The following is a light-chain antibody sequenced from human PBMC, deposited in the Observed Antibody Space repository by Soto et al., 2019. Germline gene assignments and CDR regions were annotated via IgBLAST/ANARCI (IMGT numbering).Light chain of an antibody. V-gene: IGKV1-33*01. CDR1: QDIRNY. CDR3: QQYDNLPLT. Sequence: DIQMTQAPSSLSASVGDRVTITCQASQDIRNYLNWYQQKSGKAPKLLIYDASDLETGVPSRFSGSGSGTDFTFTIHSLQPEDIATYYCQQYDNLPLTFGGGTKVDIK. J-gene: IGKJ4*01. CDR2: DAS.